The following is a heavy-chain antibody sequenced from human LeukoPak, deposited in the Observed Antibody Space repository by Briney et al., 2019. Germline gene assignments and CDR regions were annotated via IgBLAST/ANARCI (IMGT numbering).Heavy chain of an antibody. CDR3: ARDSYGDANFDS. CDR1: GFTVSSNS. CDR2: IYADGNT. Sequence: QAGGSLRLSCTVSGFTVSSNSMSWVRQAPGKGLEWVSFIYADGNTYYADSVKGRFTISRDISKNAVYLQMNSLRAEDTAVYYCARDSYGDANFDSWGQGTLVTVSS. V-gene: IGHV3-53*01. D-gene: IGHD4-17*01. J-gene: IGHJ4*02.